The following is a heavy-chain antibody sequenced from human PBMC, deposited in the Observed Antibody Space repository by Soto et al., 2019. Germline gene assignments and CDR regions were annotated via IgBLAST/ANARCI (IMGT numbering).Heavy chain of an antibody. V-gene: IGHV3-11*01. CDR2: ISSSGSTI. CDR1: GFTFSDYY. Sequence: QVQLVESGGGWVKPSGSLRLSSAASGFTFSDYYISWIRQTPGKGLEWVSYISSSGSTIYYADPVNGRFTISRDNAKKSLYLQRNSLIAEDTAVYYGAIHSGGWSNHGVYWDQGTLVTVSS. J-gene: IGHJ4*02. CDR3: AIHSGGWSNHGVY. D-gene: IGHD2-15*01.